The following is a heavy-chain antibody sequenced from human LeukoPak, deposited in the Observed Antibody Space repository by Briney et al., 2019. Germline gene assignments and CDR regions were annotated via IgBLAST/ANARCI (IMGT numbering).Heavy chain of an antibody. Sequence: GESLKISCKGSGYSFTNYWIGWVRQMPGKGLEWMGIIYPGDSATRYNPSFQGQVTISADKSISTAYLQWSSLKASDSAMYYCARRSESSEYFQHWGQGTLVTVSS. J-gene: IGHJ1*01. CDR3: ARRSESSEYFQH. D-gene: IGHD3-10*01. V-gene: IGHV5-51*01. CDR1: GYSFTNYW. CDR2: IYPGDSAT.